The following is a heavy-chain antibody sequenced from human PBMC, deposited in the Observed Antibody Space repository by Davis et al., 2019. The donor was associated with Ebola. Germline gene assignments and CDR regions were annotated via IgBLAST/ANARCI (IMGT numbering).Heavy chain of an antibody. V-gene: IGHV3-23*01. CDR2: ISGSGGST. Sequence: GESLKISCPDSVITFSSYAMTWVRQAPGKGPEWVSAISGSGGSTYYADSVKGRFTISRDNSKNTLYLQMNSLRAEDTTVYYCARGVEEYQLLSDAFDIWGQGTMVTVSS. CDR3: ARGVEEYQLLSDAFDI. D-gene: IGHD2-2*01. CDR1: VITFSSYA. J-gene: IGHJ3*02.